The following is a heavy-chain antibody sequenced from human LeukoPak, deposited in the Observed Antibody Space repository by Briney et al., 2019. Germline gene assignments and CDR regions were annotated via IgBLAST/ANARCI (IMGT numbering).Heavy chain of an antibody. Sequence: GGSLRLSCAASGLTFSSYAMSWVRQAPGKGLEWVSAISASGGSTYYADSVKGRFTISRDNSKNTLYLQMNSLRAEDTAVYYCAKDVVSTRQNFDYWGQGTLVTVSS. J-gene: IGHJ4*02. V-gene: IGHV3-23*01. D-gene: IGHD5/OR15-5a*01. CDR1: GLTFSSYA. CDR2: ISASGGST. CDR3: AKDVVSTRQNFDY.